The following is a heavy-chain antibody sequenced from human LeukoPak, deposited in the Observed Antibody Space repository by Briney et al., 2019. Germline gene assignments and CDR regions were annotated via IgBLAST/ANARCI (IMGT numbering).Heavy chain of an antibody. V-gene: IGHV3-30*03. CDR1: GFTFSSYG. D-gene: IGHD1-26*01. CDR3: ARDQHWELLLDY. J-gene: IGHJ4*02. Sequence: GGSLRLSCAASGFTFSSYGMHWVRQAPGKGLEWVAVISYDGSNKYYADSVKGRFTISRDNSKNTLYLQMNSLRAEDTAVYYCARDQHWELLLDYWGQGTLVTVSS. CDR2: ISYDGSNK.